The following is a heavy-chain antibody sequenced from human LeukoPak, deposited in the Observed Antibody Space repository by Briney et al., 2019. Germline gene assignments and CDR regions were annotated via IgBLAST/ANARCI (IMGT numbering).Heavy chain of an antibody. D-gene: IGHD6-19*01. Sequence: PSETLSLTCAVYGGSFSGYYWSWIRQPPGKGLEWIGEINHSGSTNYNPSLKSRVTISVDTSKNQFSLKLSSVTAADTAVYYCARGGESLGQIFDYWGQGTLVTVSS. CDR3: ARGGESLGQIFDY. CDR1: GGSFSGYY. CDR2: INHSGST. V-gene: IGHV4-34*01. J-gene: IGHJ4*02.